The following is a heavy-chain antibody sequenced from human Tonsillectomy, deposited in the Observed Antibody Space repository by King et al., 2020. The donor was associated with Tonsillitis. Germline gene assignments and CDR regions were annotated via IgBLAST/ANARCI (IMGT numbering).Heavy chain of an antibody. V-gene: IGHV4-38-2*01. D-gene: IGHD6-19*01. J-gene: IGHJ4*02. CDR3: ARGPRRAVHGPVPHYSASDYFDY. CDR2: IYHSGST. CDR1: GYSISSGYY. Sequence: VQLQESGPGLVKPSETLSLTCAVSGYSISSGYYWGWIRQPPGKGLEWIGSIYHSGSTYYNPSLKSRVTISVDTSKNQFSLKLSSVTAADTAVYYCARGPRRAVHGPVPHYSASDYFDYWGPGTLVTVSS.